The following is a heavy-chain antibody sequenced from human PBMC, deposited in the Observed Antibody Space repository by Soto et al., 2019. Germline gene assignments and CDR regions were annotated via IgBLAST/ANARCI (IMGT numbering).Heavy chain of an antibody. CDR1: GFTFSSQW. V-gene: IGHV3-74*03. CDR3: VRAIR. Sequence: EVQLVESGGGLVQPGGSLRLSCAASGFTFSSQWMYWVRQSPGKGPVWVAYINRDGSRIAYADSVKGRFTISRDNAKNTLYLQMNSLRVEDTAVYYCVRAIRWGRGTLVTVSS. J-gene: IGHJ4*02. CDR2: INRDGSRI.